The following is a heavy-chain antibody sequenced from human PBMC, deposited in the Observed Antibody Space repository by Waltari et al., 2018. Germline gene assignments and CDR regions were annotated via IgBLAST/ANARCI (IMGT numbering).Heavy chain of an antibody. J-gene: IGHJ4*02. Sequence: QVQLQESGPGLVKPSETLSLTCTVPGGSISSYYWSWIRQPPGKGLEWIGYIYYSGSNNNNPSLKRRVTISVDTSNNQFSQKLSSVTAADTAVYYCAGGYSSGWYKFDYWGQGTLVTVSS. V-gene: IGHV4-59*01. CDR1: GGSISSYY. D-gene: IGHD6-19*01. CDR3: AGGYSSGWYKFDY. CDR2: IYYSGSN.